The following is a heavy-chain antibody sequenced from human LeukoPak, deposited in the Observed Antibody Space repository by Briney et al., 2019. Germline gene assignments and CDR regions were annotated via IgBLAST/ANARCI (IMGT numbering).Heavy chain of an antibody. CDR3: ARSGREATEIDY. D-gene: IGHD1-1*01. CDR2: INGRGTYI. V-gene: IGHV3-21*06. CDR1: GFTFSSFA. J-gene: IGHJ4*02. Sequence: GGSLRLSCAASGFTFSSFAMSWVRQAPGKGLEWLSYINGRGTYIDYAESLKGRITISRDNAQNSLYLQMNSLRVEDTAVYYCARSGREATEIDYWGQGTLVTVSS.